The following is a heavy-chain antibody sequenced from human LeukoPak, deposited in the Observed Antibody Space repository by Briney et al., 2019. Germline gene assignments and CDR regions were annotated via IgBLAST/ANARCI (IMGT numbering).Heavy chain of an antibody. CDR3: ARDLSYCSGGSCYRRNWFDP. CDR1: GYTFTGYY. D-gene: IGHD2-15*01. V-gene: IGHV1-2*02. J-gene: IGHJ5*02. CDR2: TNPNSGGT. Sequence: ASVKVSCKASGYTFTGYYMHWVRQAPGQGLEWMGWTNPNSGGTNYAQKFQGRVTMTRDTSISTAYMELSRLRSDDTAVYYCARDLSYCSGGSCYRRNWFDPWGQGTLVTVSS.